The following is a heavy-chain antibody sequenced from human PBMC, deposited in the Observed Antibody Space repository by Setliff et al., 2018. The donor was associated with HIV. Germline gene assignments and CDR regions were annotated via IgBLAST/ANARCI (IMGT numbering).Heavy chain of an antibody. CDR2: MYHSGST. J-gene: IGHJ4*02. V-gene: IGHV4-31*03. CDR3: AGGRYFRDIRDSRFDF. D-gene: IGHD3-9*01. Sequence: SETLSLTCSVSGVSITTDGFYWSWIRHYPGKGLEWIGYMYHSGSTYYNASLASRLIMSLDPSKNQFSLKLNSMTAADTAMYYCAGGRYFRDIRDSRFDFWGQGMLVTVSS. CDR1: GVSITTDGFY.